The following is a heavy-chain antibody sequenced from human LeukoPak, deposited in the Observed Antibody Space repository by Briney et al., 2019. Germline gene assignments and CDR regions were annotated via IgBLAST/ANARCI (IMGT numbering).Heavy chain of an antibody. CDR1: GGSFSGYY. D-gene: IGHD3-10*01. J-gene: IGHJ5*02. CDR3: ARGSIRHYYGSGSPLNWFDP. V-gene: IGHV4-34*01. Sequence: PSETLSLTCAVYGGSFSGYYWSWIRQPPGKGLEWIGEINHSGSTSYNPSLKSRVTISVDTSKDQFSLKLSSVTAADTAVYYCARGSIRHYYGSGSPLNWFDPWGQGTLVTVSS. CDR2: INHSGST.